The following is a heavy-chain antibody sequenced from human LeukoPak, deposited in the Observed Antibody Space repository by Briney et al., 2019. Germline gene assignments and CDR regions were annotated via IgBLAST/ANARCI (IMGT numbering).Heavy chain of an antibody. D-gene: IGHD1-26*01. CDR3: ARHYLGGNYPDYFNH. CDR2: INHSGST. J-gene: IGHJ4*02. CDR1: GDSISSYY. Sequence: SETLSLTCTVSGDSISSYYWSWIRQPPGKGLEWIGEINHSGSTYYNPSFKSRVTISIDTSKNQFSLNLNSVTAADTALYSCARHYLGGNYPDYFNHWGQGTLVTVSS. V-gene: IGHV4-34*01.